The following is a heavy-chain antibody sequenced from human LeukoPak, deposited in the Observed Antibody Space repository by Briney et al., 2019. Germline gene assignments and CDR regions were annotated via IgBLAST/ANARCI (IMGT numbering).Heavy chain of an antibody. CDR1: GGSFSGYY. V-gene: IGHV4-34*01. CDR2: INHSGST. D-gene: IGHD3-10*01. J-gene: IGHJ6*02. Sequence: PSETLSLTCAVYGGSFSGYYWSWIRQPPGKGLEWIGEINHSGSTNYNPSLKSRVTISVDTSKNQFSLKLSSVTAADTAVYYCARVRALWFGELYYYYYGMDVWGQGTTVTVSS. CDR3: ARVRALWFGELYYYYYGMDV.